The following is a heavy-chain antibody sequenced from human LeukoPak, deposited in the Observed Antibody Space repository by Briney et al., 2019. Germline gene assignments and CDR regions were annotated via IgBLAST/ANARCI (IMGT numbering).Heavy chain of an antibody. Sequence: PGGSLRLSCAASGFTFSSYGMSWVRQAPGKGLEWVSVISGSGVITYYADSVKGRFTISRDNSKNTLYLQMNSLRAEDTAVYYCAKGGKGYDILTGYFDYWGQGTLVTVSS. CDR1: GFTFSSYG. D-gene: IGHD3-9*01. J-gene: IGHJ4*02. V-gene: IGHV3-23*01. CDR3: AKGGKGYDILTGYFDY. CDR2: ISGSGVIT.